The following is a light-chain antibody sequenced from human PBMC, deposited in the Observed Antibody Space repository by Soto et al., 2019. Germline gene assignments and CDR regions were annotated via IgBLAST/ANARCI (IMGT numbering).Light chain of an antibody. CDR3: QQYGGSPLT. J-gene: IGKJ4*01. CDR1: QSVTSTY. Sequence: IVLTQSPGTLSLSPGERATLSCRASQSVTSTYLAWYQQKPGQAPRLLIYGASNRATGIPDRFTGSGSGTDFTLTISRLEPEDFAVYYCQQYGGSPLTFGGGTKVEIK. CDR2: GAS. V-gene: IGKV3-20*01.